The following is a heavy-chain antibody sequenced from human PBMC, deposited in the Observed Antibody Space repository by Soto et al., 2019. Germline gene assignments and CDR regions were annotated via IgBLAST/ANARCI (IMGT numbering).Heavy chain of an antibody. CDR2: INAGNGNT. J-gene: IGHJ4*02. V-gene: IGHV1-3*05. CDR1: GYTFTSFA. CDR3: ARSIVVVTALDY. Sequence: QVKLLQSGAEEKKPGASVKVSCKVSGYTFTSFAMHWVRQAPGKRLEWMGWINAGNGNTKYSQKFQGRVTITRDTSASTAYMELSSLRSEDTAVYYCARSIVVVTALDYWGQGTLVTVSS. D-gene: IGHD2-21*02.